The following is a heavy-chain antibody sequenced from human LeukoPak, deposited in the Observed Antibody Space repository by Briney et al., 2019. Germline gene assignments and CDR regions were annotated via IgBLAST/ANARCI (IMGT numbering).Heavy chain of an antibody. D-gene: IGHD6-13*01. CDR2: IWHSGHT. J-gene: IGHJ4*02. V-gene: IGHV4-30-2*01. Sequence: PSETLSLTCAISGGSISSGDYSWSWIRQPPGSGLEWIGYIWHSGHTNYNPSLRSRVTISLAGSNSQFSLRLSSVTAADTAVYYCARARESMATAGSYFDYWGQGTLVTVSS. CDR1: GGSISSGDYS. CDR3: ARARESMATAGSYFDY.